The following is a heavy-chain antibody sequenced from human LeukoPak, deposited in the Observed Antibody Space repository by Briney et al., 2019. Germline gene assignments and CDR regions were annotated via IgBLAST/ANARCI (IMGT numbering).Heavy chain of an antibody. CDR3: VRGSGIRGFDY. D-gene: IGHD3-10*01. Sequence: PGGSLRLSCAASGFTVSNNYMTWVRQAPGKGLEWVSLIYSGGGTSYADSVKARFIISRDNSKNTLYLQMNSLRAEDTAVYYCVRGSGIRGFDYWGQGTLVTVSS. V-gene: IGHV3-66*01. CDR1: GFTVSNNY. CDR2: IYSGGGT. J-gene: IGHJ4*02.